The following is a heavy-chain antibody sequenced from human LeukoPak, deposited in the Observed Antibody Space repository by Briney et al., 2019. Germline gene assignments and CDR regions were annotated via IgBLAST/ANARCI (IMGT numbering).Heavy chain of an antibody. CDR2: ISSSSSYI. J-gene: IGHJ4*02. V-gene: IGHV3-21*05. CDR1: GFTFSSYS. CDR3: ARDLGMVRGITDY. D-gene: IGHD3-10*01. Sequence: GGSLRLSCAASGFTFSSYSMNWVRPAPGKGLEWVSYISSSSSYIYYADSVKGRFTISRDNAKNSLYLQMNSLRAEDTAVYYCARDLGMVRGITDYWGQGTLVTVSS.